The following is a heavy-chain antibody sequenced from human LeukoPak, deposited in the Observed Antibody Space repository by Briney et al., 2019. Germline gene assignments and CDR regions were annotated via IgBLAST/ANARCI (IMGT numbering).Heavy chain of an antibody. Sequence: PGGSLRLSCVASGFTFSDDYMNWIRQAPGKGLEWVAYISSTGNSIYYADSVKGRFTISRDNARNSLHLQMNSLRVEDTAVYYCARGPDIVVVVAATMGSGYFDYWGQGTLVTVSS. CDR2: ISSTGNSI. CDR3: ARGPDIVVVVAATMGSGYFDY. J-gene: IGHJ4*02. D-gene: IGHD2-15*01. CDR1: GFTFSDDY. V-gene: IGHV3-11*04.